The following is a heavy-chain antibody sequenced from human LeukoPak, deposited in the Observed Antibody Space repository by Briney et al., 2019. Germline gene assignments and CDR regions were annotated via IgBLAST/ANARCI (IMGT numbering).Heavy chain of an antibody. CDR2: ISYDGSNK. J-gene: IGHJ4*02. Sequence: PGGSLRLSCAASGFTFSSYAMHWVRQAPGKGLEWVALISYDGSNKYYADSVKGRFTISRDNSKNTLYLQMNSLSAEDTAVYYCARDRIVVVPAAMAYWGQGTLVTVSS. D-gene: IGHD2-2*01. CDR1: GFTFSSYA. V-gene: IGHV3-30-3*01. CDR3: ARDRIVVVPAAMAY.